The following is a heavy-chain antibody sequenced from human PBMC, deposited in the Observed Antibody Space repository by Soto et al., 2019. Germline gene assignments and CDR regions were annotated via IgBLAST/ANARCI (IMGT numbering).Heavy chain of an antibody. CDR2: ISSSSSYI. V-gene: IGHV3-21*01. CDR1: GFTFSSYS. D-gene: IGHD6-6*01. CDR3: ARGISIIAARPGWFDP. J-gene: IGHJ5*02. Sequence: PGGSLRLSCAASGFTFSSYSMNWVRQAPGKGLEWVSSISSSSSYIYYADSVKGRFTISRDNAKNSLYLQMNSLRAEDTAVYYCARGISIIAARPGWFDPWGQGTLVTVSS.